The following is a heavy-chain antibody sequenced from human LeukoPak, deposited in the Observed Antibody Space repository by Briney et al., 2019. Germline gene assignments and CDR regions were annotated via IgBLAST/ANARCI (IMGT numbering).Heavy chain of an antibody. Sequence: SETLSLTCTVSGGSISSDSDYWGWIRQPPGQGLEWIGNIYYDGSTWYNPSLKSRVTISIDMSKNQVSLKLTSVSDADTAMYYCARRRKIVVTGAPXXXAFDTWGQGTIVTVS. CDR3: ARRRKIVVTGAPXXXAFDT. CDR2: IYYDGST. V-gene: IGHV4-39*01. D-gene: IGHD2-15*01. J-gene: IGHJ3*02. CDR1: GGSISSDSDY.